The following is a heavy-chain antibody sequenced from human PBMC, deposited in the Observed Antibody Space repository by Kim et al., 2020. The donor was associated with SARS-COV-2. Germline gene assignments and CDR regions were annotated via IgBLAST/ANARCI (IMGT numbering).Heavy chain of an antibody. D-gene: IGHD6-13*01. J-gene: IGHJ4*02. Sequence: SETLSLTCAVSGGSISSSNWWSWVRQPPGKGLEWIGEIYHSGSTNYNPSLKSRVTISVDKSKNQFSLKLSSVTAADTAVYYCARVRYSSSWYDYFDYWGQGTLVTVSS. V-gene: IGHV4-4*02. CDR1: GGSISSSNW. CDR2: IYHSGST. CDR3: ARVRYSSSWYDYFDY.